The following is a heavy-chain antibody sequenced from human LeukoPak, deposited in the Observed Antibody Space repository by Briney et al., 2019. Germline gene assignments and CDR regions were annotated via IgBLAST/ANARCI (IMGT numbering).Heavy chain of an antibody. D-gene: IGHD5-18*01. J-gene: IGHJ5*02. CDR3: ARDGYSYGPRNSNWFDP. Sequence: GGSLRLSCAASGFTFSSYAMSWVRQAPGKGLEWVSAVSGSGGSTYYADSVKGRFTISRDNSKNTLYLQMNSLRAEDTAVYYCARDGYSYGPRNSNWFDPWGQGTLVTVSS. CDR1: GFTFSSYA. CDR2: VSGSGGST. V-gene: IGHV3-23*01.